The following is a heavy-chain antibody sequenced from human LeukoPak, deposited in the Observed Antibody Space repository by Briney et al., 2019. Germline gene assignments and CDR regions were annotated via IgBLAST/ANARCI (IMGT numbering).Heavy chain of an antibody. CDR3: VGGETRGDNTGFDP. CDR2: ISGNSVHI. CDR1: GFTFSNAW. D-gene: IGHD3-10*01. Sequence: GGSLRLSCAASGFTFSNAWMSWVRQAPGKGLEWVSSISGNSVHILYADSVKGRFTISRDNARNSVYLQMNSLRAEDTAVYYCVGGETRGDNTGFDPWGQGTLVTVSS. J-gene: IGHJ5*02. V-gene: IGHV3-21*01.